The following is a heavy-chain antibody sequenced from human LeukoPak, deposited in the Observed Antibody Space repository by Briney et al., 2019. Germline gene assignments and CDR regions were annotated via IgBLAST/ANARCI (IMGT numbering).Heavy chain of an antibody. D-gene: IGHD5-18*01. CDR3: ARDNRGYSRALDY. CDR2: IIPIFGTA. V-gene: IGHV1-69*06. Sequence: ASVKVSCKASGGTFSSYAISWVRQAPGQGREWMGGIIPIFGTANYAQKFQGRGTITADKSTSTAYMELSSLRSEDTAVYYCARDNRGYSRALDYWGQGTLVTVSS. CDR1: GGTFSSYA. J-gene: IGHJ4*02.